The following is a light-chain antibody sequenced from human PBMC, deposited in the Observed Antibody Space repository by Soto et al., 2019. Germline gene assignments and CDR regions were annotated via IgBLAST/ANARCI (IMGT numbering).Light chain of an antibody. CDR3: SSYADTNNLV. J-gene: IGLJ2*01. Sequence: QSVLTQPASLSGSPGQSITISCTGTSSDIGAYDYVSWFQQHPGKAPKLMISEVNKRPSGVPDRFSGSKSGNTASLTVSGLQAEDEADYYCSSYADTNNLVFGGGTKLTVL. CDR1: SSDIGAYDY. V-gene: IGLV2-8*01. CDR2: EVN.